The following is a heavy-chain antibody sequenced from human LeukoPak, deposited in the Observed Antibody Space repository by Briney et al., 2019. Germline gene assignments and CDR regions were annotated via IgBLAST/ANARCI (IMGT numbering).Heavy chain of an antibody. D-gene: IGHD3-10*01. J-gene: IGHJ4*02. Sequence: GGSLRLSCAASGFTFDDYTMHWVRQAPGKGLEWVSLISWDGGSTYYADSVRGRFTISRDNSKNSLYLQMNSLRTEDTALYYCAKEHARGSGSYPIDYWGQGTLVTVSS. CDR1: GFTFDDYT. CDR2: ISWDGGST. CDR3: AKEHARGSGSYPIDY. V-gene: IGHV3-43*01.